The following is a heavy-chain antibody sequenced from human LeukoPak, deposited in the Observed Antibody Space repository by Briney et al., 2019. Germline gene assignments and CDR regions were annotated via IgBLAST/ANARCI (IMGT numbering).Heavy chain of an antibody. V-gene: IGHV1-2*02. J-gene: IGHJ6*03. Sequence: ASVKVSCKASGYTFTGYYMHWVRQAPGQGLEWMGWINPNSGGTNYAQKFQGRVTMTRDTSISTAYMELSRLRSDDTAVYYCASTYSGYYYYYYMGVWGKGTTVTVSS. CDR3: ASTYSGYYYYYYMGV. D-gene: IGHD6-13*01. CDR2: INPNSGGT. CDR1: GYTFTGYY.